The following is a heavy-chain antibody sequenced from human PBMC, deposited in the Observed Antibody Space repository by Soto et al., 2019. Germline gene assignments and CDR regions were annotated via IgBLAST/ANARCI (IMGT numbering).Heavy chain of an antibody. Sequence: PSETLSLTCTASGGSITSSSYYWGWIRQPPGKGLEWIGSIYYSGSTYYNPSLRSRLTISVDTSKNHFSLKLRSVTAADTAVYYCAQHSRPPGILTRYYLRSDIRGQGTMVTVSS. V-gene: IGHV4-39*01. D-gene: IGHD3-9*01. CDR3: AQHSRPPGILTRYYLRSDI. CDR2: IYYSGST. CDR1: GGSITSSSYY. J-gene: IGHJ3*02.